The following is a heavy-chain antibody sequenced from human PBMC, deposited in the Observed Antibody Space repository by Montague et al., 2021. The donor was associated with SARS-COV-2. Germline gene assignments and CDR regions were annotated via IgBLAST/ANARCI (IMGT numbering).Heavy chain of an antibody. J-gene: IGHJ3*01. D-gene: IGHD5-18*01. CDR2: IYYTGST. CDR3: ARPGRGYSYGLDAFEV. Sequence: SETLSLTCTVSGGSISNSIYYWGWIHQPPGKGLEWIGSIYYTGSTYYXPSLKSRVTISMNTSNNQFFLKLTSVTAADTAVYYCARPGRGYSYGLDAFEVWGQGTMVTVPS. V-gene: IGHV4-39*01. CDR1: GGSISNSIYY.